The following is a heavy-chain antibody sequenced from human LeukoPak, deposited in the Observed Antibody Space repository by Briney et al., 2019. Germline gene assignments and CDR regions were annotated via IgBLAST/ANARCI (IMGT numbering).Heavy chain of an antibody. CDR1: GGSISSYY. J-gene: IGHJ5*02. Sequence: PSETLSLTCTVSGGSISSYYWSWIRQPPGKELEWIGYIYYSGSTNYNPSLKSRVTISVDTSKNQFSLKLSSVTAADTAVYYCARARGLSSSWSTPHNNWFDPWGQGTLVTVSS. V-gene: IGHV4-59*12. CDR3: ARARGLSSSWSTPHNNWFDP. CDR2: IYYSGST. D-gene: IGHD6-13*01.